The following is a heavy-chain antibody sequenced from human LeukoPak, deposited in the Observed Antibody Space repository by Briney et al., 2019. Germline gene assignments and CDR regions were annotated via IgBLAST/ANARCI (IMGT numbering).Heavy chain of an antibody. CDR1: GYTFTGYY. Sequence: ASVKVSCKASGYTFTGYYMHWVRQAPGQGLEWMGWINPNSGGTNYAQKFQGRVTMTRDTSISTAYMELSRLRSDDTAVYYCARGRCRSGGSCYSGNGFDPWGQGTLVTVSS. CDR2: INPNSGGT. CDR3: ARGRCRSGGSCYSGNGFDP. D-gene: IGHD2-15*01. V-gene: IGHV1-2*02. J-gene: IGHJ5*02.